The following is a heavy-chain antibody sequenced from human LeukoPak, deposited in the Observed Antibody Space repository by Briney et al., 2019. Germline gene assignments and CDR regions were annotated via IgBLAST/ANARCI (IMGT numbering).Heavy chain of an antibody. V-gene: IGHV3-23*01. D-gene: IGHD2-15*01. CDR1: GFTFSSYA. CDR3: AKGDCSGGSCYPDY. CDR2: ISGSGGST. J-gene: IGHJ4*02. Sequence: GGSLRLSCAASGFTFSSYAMSWVRQAPGKGLEWVSAISGSGGSTYYADSVKGRFTISRDNAKNSLYLQMNSLRAEDTALYYCAKGDCSGGSCYPDYWGQGTLVTVSS.